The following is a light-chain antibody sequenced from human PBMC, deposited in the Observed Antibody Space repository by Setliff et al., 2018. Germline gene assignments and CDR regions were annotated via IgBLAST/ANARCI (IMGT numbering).Light chain of an antibody. Sequence: ELTQPPSVSVSPGQTASITCSGDKLGDKYACWYQQKPGQSPVLVIYQDSKRPSGIPERFSGSNSGNTATLTISGTQAMDEADYYCQAWDSSTYVFGTGTKVTVL. V-gene: IGLV3-1*01. J-gene: IGLJ1*01. CDR1: KLGDKY. CDR2: QDS. CDR3: QAWDSSTYV.